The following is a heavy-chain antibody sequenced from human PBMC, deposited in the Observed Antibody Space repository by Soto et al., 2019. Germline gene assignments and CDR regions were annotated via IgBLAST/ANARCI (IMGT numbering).Heavy chain of an antibody. D-gene: IGHD2-21*01. Sequence: GGSLRLSCAASGFTFTNHNMNWVRQAPGKGLEWVSSISSSSSFRNYADSVKGRFSISRDNDKNLVYLHMDSLRAEDTAVYYCARDPPLSVLVVVATDDFWGQGTLVTVSS. CDR2: ISSSSSFR. V-gene: IGHV3-21*01. CDR3: ARDPPLSVLVVVATDDF. J-gene: IGHJ4*02. CDR1: GFTFTNHN.